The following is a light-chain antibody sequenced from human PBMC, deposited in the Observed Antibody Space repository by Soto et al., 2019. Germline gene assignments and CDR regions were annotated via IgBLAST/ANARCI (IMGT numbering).Light chain of an antibody. Sequence: DIQMTHSPSTLPASVGDRVTITCRASQSISNWLAWYQQKPGTAPKVLIYHASNLQSGVPSRFSGSGSGTEFTLTISSLQPEDLATYYCQHYSAFSVTFCQGSKVAIK. CDR3: QHYSAFSVT. CDR1: QSISNW. CDR2: HAS. V-gene: IGKV1-5*01. J-gene: IGKJ1*01.